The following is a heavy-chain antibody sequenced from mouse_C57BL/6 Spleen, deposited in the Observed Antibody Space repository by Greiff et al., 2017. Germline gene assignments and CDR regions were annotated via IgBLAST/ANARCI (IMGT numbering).Heavy chain of an antibody. CDR1: GFTFTDYY. CDR3: ARTLYYYGSRGDFDY. CDR2: IRNKANGYTT. J-gene: IGHJ2*01. D-gene: IGHD1-1*01. V-gene: IGHV7-3*01. Sequence: EVQLVESGGGLVQPGGSLSLSCAASGFTFTDYYMSWVRQPPGKALEWLGFIRNKANGYTTEYSASVKGRFTISRDNSQSILYLQMNALRAEDSATYYCARTLYYYGSRGDFDYWGQGTTLTVSS.